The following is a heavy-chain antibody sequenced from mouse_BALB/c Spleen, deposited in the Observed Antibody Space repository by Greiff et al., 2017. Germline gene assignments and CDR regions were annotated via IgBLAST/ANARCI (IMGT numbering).Heavy chain of an antibody. D-gene: IGHD1-2*01. J-gene: IGHJ2*01. V-gene: IGHV2-6-7*01. CDR3: ARENYYGHYFDY. CDR2: IWGDGST. Sequence: QVQLQQSGPGLVAPSQSLSITCTVSGFSLTGYGVNWVRQPPGKGLEWLGMIWGDGSTDYNSALKSRLSISKDNSKSQVFLKMNSLQTDDTARYYCARENYYGHYFDYWGQGTTLTVSS. CDR1: GFSLTGYG.